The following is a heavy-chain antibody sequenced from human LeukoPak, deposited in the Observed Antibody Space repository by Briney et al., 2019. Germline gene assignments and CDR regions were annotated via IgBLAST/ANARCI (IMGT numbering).Heavy chain of an antibody. CDR1: GFTFSGFG. V-gene: IGHV3-30*19. CDR3: ARGSGRYCSSTSCTGDDY. CDR2: ISYDGSNK. J-gene: IGHJ4*02. D-gene: IGHD2-2*01. Sequence: GKSLRLSCAASGFTFSGFGMHWVRQAPGKGLEWVAVISYDGSNKYYADSVKGRFTISRDNSKNTLYLQMNSLRAEDTAVYYCARGSGRYCSSTSCTGDDYWGQGTLVTVSS.